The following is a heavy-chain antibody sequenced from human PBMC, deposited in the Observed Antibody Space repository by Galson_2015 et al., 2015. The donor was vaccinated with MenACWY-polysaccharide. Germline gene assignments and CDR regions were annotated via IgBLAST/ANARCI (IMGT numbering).Heavy chain of an antibody. CDR3: ARSGSGIAARGLYYYYGMDV. J-gene: IGHJ6*02. V-gene: IGHV3-23*01. CDR1: GFTFSSYA. Sequence: SLRLSCAASGFTFSSYAMSWVRQAPGKGLEWVSAISGSGGSTYYADSVKGRFTISRDNAKNSLYLQMNSLRAEDTAVYYCARSGSGIAARGLYYYYGMDVWGQGTTVTVSS. CDR2: ISGSGGST. D-gene: IGHD6-6*01.